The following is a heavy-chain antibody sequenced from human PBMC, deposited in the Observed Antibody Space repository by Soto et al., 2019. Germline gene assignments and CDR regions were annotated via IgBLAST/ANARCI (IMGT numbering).Heavy chain of an antibody. V-gene: IGHV4-59*01. Sequence: SETLSLTCTVSGGSISSYYWSWIRQPPGKGLEWIGYIYYSGSTNYNPSLKSRVTISVDTSKNQFSLKLSSVTAADTAVYYCARADIVALPQNYYFDYWGQGTLVTVSS. CDR2: IYYSGST. CDR3: ARADIVALPQNYYFDY. CDR1: GGSISSYY. D-gene: IGHD5-12*01. J-gene: IGHJ4*02.